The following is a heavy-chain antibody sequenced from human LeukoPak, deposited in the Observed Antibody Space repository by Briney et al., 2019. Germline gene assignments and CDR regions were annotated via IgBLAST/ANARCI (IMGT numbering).Heavy chain of an antibody. CDR1: GFTFSSYS. D-gene: IGHD6-19*01. J-gene: IGHJ4*02. Sequence: GGSLRLSCAASGFTFSSYSMNWVRQAPGKGLEWVSSISASGGSTYYADSVKGRFTISRDNLKNTLHLQMNSLRAEDTAVYYCPRGSSGPDYWGQGTLVTVSS. CDR3: PRGSSGPDY. V-gene: IGHV3-23*01. CDR2: ISASGGST.